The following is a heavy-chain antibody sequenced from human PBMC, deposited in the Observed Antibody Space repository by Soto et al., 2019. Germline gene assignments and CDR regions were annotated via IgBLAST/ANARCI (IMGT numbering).Heavy chain of an antibody. CDR1: GGSFSGYY. D-gene: IGHD6-19*01. J-gene: IGHJ5*02. CDR2: INHSGST. CDR3: AKASYSSGWKENPFDP. V-gene: IGHV4-34*01. Sequence: LQTLSLTCAVYGGSFSGYYWSWIRQPPGKGLEWIGEINHSGSTNYNPSLKSRVTISVDTSKNQFSLKLSSVTAADTAVYYCAKASYSSGWKENPFDPWGQGTLVTVSS.